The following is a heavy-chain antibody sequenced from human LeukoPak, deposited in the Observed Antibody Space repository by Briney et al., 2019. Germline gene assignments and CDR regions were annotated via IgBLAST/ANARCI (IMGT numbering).Heavy chain of an antibody. CDR2: IHSGST. J-gene: IGHJ1*01. Sequence: SVTLSLICDVSGYLVSRPYYWGWIGQPPGKGVQWIGTIHSGSTFYNPSLKSRVTISVDTSKNQFSLNLSSVTAADTAVYFCARDCCTSKWYNDWGQGTLVTVSS. V-gene: IGHV4-38-2*02. CDR3: ARDCCTSKWYND. CDR1: GYLVSRPYY. D-gene: IGHD1-1*01.